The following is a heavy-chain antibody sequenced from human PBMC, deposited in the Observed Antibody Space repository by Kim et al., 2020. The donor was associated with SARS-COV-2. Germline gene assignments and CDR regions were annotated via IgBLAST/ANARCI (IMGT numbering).Heavy chain of an antibody. D-gene: IGHD1-26*01. J-gene: IGHJ5*02. CDR3: VSDRTLWA. CDR1: GLRISGYW. CDR2: TEMDGNVA. Sequence: GGSLRHSCAASGLRISGYWMHWVRQAPGKGLEWVSRTEMDGNVAYYADSVKGRFTISRDNAKNTVYLQMNSLRVDDTAVYYCVSDRTLWAWGQGTRVTVSS. V-gene: IGHV3-74*01.